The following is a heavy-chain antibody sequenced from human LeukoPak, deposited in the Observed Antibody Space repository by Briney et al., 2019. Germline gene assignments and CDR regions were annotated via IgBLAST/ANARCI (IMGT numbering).Heavy chain of an antibody. D-gene: IGHD6-19*01. CDR1: GFTFSGYG. J-gene: IGHJ4*02. CDR2: INHSGST. Sequence: GTLRLSCAASGFTFSGYGMSWVRQPPGKGLEWIGEINHSGSTNYNPSLKSRVTISVDTSKNQFSLKLSSVTAADTAVYYCARHCADSSGWYEGPFDYWGQGTLVTVSS. V-gene: IGHV4-34*01. CDR3: ARHCADSSGWYEGPFDY.